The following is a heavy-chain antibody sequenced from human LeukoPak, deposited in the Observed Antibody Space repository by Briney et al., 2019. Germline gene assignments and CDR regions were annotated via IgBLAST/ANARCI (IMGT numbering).Heavy chain of an antibody. CDR2: ISAYNGNT. D-gene: IGHD6-6*01. Sequence: ASVKVSCKASGYTFTSYGISWVRQAPGQGLEWMGWISAYNGNTNYAQKLQGRVTMTTDTSTSTAYMELRRLRSDDTAVYYCARGSIAARFDGFDYYYYGMDVWGQGTTVTVSS. CDR3: ARGSIAARFDGFDYYYYGMDV. CDR1: GYTFTSYG. J-gene: IGHJ6*02. V-gene: IGHV1-18*01.